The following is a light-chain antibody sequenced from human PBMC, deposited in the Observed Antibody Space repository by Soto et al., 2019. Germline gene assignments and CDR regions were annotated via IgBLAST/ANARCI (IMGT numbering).Light chain of an antibody. Sequence: EIVLTQSPGTVSLSPGERATPSCRASQTISSSYLAWYQHKPGQAPRLLIYGASSRATGIPDRFSGSGSGTDFTLTISRLEPEDFAVFYCQQYGTSRGTFGQGTKVDIK. V-gene: IGKV3-20*01. CDR1: QTISSSY. CDR2: GAS. CDR3: QQYGTSRGT. J-gene: IGKJ1*01.